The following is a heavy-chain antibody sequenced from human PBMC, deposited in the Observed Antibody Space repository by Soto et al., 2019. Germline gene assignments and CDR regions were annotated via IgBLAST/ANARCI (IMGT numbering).Heavy chain of an antibody. CDR3: ASSYGSGSRAFDY. J-gene: IGHJ4*02. CDR2: TFPMLARS. V-gene: IGHV1-69*02. D-gene: IGHD3-10*01. CDR1: EDTFSSYT. Sequence: QVHVVRSGAEVKKPGSSVKVSCKASEDTFSSYTINWVRQALDERLEWMGRTFPMLARSTYALKFEGRVTSTADRSTTTVYLHLSSLRSDDTAVYYCASSYGSGSRAFDYWGQGTLVTVSS.